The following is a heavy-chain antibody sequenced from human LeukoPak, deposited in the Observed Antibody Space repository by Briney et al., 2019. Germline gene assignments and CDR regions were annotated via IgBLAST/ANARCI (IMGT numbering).Heavy chain of an antibody. CDR1: GDSVSRTDGG. D-gene: IGHD3-10*01. CDR3: ARGGLVRGSINSFIAFDV. Sequence: SQTLSLTCAISGDSVSRTDGGWNWIRQSPSRGLEWLGRTYYRSKWYYDDALSVESRISIKPDTSKNQLTLQLNSATPEDTALYFCARGGLVRGSINSFIAFDVWGQGIMVTVSS. CDR2: TYYRSKWYY. V-gene: IGHV6-1*01. J-gene: IGHJ3*01.